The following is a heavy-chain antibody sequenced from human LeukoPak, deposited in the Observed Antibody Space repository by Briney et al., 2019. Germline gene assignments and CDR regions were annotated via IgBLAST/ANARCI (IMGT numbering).Heavy chain of an antibody. V-gene: IGHV3-23*01. CDR3: ASTYYYDSSGYSHPPGAFDI. CDR1: GFTFSSYA. CDR2: TSGSGGST. D-gene: IGHD3-22*01. J-gene: IGHJ3*02. Sequence: PGGSLRLSCAASGFTFSSYAMSWVRQAPGKGLEWVSATSGSGGSTYYADSVKGRFTISRDNSKNTLYLQMNSLRAEDTAVYYCASTYYYDSSGYSHPPGAFDIWGQGTMVTVPS.